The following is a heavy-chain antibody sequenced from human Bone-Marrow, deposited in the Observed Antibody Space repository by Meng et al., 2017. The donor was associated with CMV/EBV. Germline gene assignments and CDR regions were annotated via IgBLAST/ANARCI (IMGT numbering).Heavy chain of an antibody. D-gene: IGHD3-3*01. CDR3: ARASPYYDFWSGYYFDY. V-gene: IGHV1-46*01. CDR1: GYTFTSYY. J-gene: IGHJ4*02. Sequence: ASVKVSCKASGYTFTSYYMHWVRQAPGQGLEWMGIINPSGGSTSYAQKFQGRVTMTRDTSTSTVYMELSSLRSEDTAVYYCARASPYYDFWSGYYFDYWGQGTLVTVSS. CDR2: INPSGGST.